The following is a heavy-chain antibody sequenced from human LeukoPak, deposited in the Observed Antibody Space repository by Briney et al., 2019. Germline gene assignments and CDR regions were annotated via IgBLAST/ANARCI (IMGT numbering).Heavy chain of an antibody. CDR1: GGSISTSNYY. CDR2: IFYSGST. J-gene: IGHJ1*01. D-gene: IGHD3-10*02. V-gene: IGHV4-39*01. CDR3: ERHASAYVRNFQH. Sequence: SETLSLTCTVSGGSISTSNYYWGWIRQPPGKGLEWIGNIFYSGSTYYSPSLKSRVTISVDTPKNQFSLKLSSVTAADTAVYYCERHASAYVRNFQHWGQGTLVTVSS.